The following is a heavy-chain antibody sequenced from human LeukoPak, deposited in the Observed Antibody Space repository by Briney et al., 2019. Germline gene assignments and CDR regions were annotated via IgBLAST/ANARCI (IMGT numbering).Heavy chain of an antibody. CDR1: GGSISSYY. Sequence: SETLSLTCTVSGGSISSYYWSWIRQPPGKGLEWIGYIYYSGSTNYNPSLKSRVTISVDTSKNQFSLKLSSVTAADTAVYYCARVVLAAAGTVGFDYWGQGTLVTVSS. J-gene: IGHJ4*02. CDR2: IYYSGST. CDR3: ARVVLAAAGTVGFDY. V-gene: IGHV4-59*01. D-gene: IGHD6-13*01.